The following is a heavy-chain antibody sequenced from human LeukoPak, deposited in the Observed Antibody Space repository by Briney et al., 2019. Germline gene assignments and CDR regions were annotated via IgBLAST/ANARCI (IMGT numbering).Heavy chain of an antibody. CDR2: IDTSGST. CDR1: GGSISSYY. V-gene: IGHV4-4*09. CDR3: ARLTPGGYNYNRFDP. Sequence: PSETLSLTCTVSGGSISSYYCSWIRQPPGKGLEWIGYIDTSGSTNYNPSLKSRVTISVDTSKNQFSLKLSSVTAADTAVYYCARLTPGGYNYNRFDPWGQGTLVTVSS. D-gene: IGHD5-24*01. J-gene: IGHJ5*02.